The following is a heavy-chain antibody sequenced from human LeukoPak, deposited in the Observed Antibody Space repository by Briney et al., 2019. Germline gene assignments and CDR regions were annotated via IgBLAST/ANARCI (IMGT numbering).Heavy chain of an antibody. D-gene: IGHD2-2*01. CDR3: ARTQLRYYYRDV. V-gene: IGHV3-33*01. Sequence: PGGSLRLSCAASGFTFSSYGMHWVRQAPGKRLEWVAVIWYDGSNKYYADSVKGRFTISRDNSKNTLYLQMNSLRAEDTAVYYCARTQLRYYYRDVWGKGTRVTVSS. J-gene: IGHJ6*03. CDR2: IWYDGSNK. CDR1: GFTFSSYG.